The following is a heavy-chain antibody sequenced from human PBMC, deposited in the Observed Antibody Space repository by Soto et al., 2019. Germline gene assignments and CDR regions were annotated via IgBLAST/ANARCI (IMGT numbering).Heavy chain of an antibody. V-gene: IGHV1-69*14. CDR3: ARAGSPYPWTSQPGTECFKD. CDR1: GDSFNNYP. Sequence: QVQLVQSGAEVQKPGSSVKVSCRVSGDSFNNYPISWVRQAPAQGLEWMGGIIPVFREATHARKFQGRVSITADKGITTVFLELSGLRFDDTAVYYCARAGSPYPWTSQPGTECFKDWGQGTLVTVSS. CDR2: IIPVFREA. J-gene: IGHJ1*01. D-gene: IGHD7-27*01.